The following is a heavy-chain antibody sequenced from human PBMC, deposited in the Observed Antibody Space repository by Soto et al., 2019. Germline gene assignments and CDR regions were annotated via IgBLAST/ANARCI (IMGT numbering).Heavy chain of an antibody. D-gene: IGHD1-26*01. Sequence: QAHLVQSGPEVKKPGASVKVSCKGSGYIFTSYGIAWVRQAPGQGLEWMGWISAHNGNTEYAQKFQGRVTVTRDTSTRTAYLELRSLRYDDTALYYCARVSYGDYWGQGALVTVSS. CDR3: ARVSYGDY. V-gene: IGHV1-18*01. CDR1: GYIFTSYG. CDR2: ISAHNGNT. J-gene: IGHJ4*02.